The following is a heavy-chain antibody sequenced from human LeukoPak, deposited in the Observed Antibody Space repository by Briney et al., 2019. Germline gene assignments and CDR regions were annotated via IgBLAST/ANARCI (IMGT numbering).Heavy chain of an antibody. D-gene: IGHD2-2*01. CDR3: TTVGPVGNRRTANKYCSSTSCFSSYYYYGMDV. J-gene: IGHJ6*04. V-gene: IGHV3-15*01. CDR1: GFTFRNYW. CDR2: IKSKTDGGTT. Sequence: PGGSLRLSCSASGFTFRNYWMSWVRQAPGKGLEWVGRIKSKTDGGTTDYAAPVKGRFTISRDDSKNTLYLQMNSLKTEDTAVYYCTTVGPVGNRRTANKYCSSTSCFSSYYYYGMDVWGKGTTVTVSS.